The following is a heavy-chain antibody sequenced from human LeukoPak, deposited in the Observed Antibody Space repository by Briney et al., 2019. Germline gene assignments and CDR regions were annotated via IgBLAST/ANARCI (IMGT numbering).Heavy chain of an antibody. CDR3: ARGVVPAEFDY. D-gene: IGHD2-2*01. CDR2: IKQDGSEK. J-gene: IGHJ4*02. V-gene: IGHV3-7*01. Sequence: QPGGSLRLSCAASGFTFSSHWMSWVRQAPGKGLEWVANIKQDGSEKYYVDSVKGRFTISRDNAKNTLYLQMNSLRAEDTAVYYCARGVVPAEFDYWGQGTLVTVSS. CDR1: GFTFSSHW.